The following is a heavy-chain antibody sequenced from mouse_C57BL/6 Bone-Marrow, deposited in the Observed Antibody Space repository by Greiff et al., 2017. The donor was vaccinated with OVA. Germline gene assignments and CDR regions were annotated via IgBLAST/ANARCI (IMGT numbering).Heavy chain of an antibody. J-gene: IGHJ1*03. V-gene: IGHV8-8*01. CDR1: GFSLSTFGMG. CDR3: ARMGVYGICYWYFDV. D-gene: IGHD2-1*01. CDR2: IWWDGDK. Sequence: QVTLKVSGPGILQPSQTLSLTYSFSGFSLSTFGMGVGWIRQPSGKGLEWLAHIWWDGDKYYNPALKSRLTISKETSKNQVFLKIANVDTADTATYYCARMGVYGICYWYFDVWGTGTTVTVSS.